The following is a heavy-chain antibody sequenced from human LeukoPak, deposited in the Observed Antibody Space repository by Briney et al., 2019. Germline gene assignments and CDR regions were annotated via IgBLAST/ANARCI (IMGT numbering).Heavy chain of an antibody. D-gene: IGHD3-9*01. Sequence: ASVKFSCKASGYTFPSYAISWVRQATGQGLEWMGWMNPGSGDTAYAQKFQGRVTMTRDTSMSTAYMELNSLGSEDTAIYYCARGLGDYNTDWFPVSGYWGQGTPVTVSS. J-gene: IGHJ4*02. CDR3: ARGLGDYNTDWFPVSGY. CDR1: GYTFPSYA. CDR2: MNPGSGDT. V-gene: IGHV1-8*02.